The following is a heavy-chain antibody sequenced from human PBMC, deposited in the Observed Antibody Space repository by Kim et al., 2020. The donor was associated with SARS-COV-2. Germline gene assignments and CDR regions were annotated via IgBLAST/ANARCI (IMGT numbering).Heavy chain of an antibody. J-gene: IGHJ4*02. CDR3: VKGMVSSSSYNY. Sequence: VRARFTTSRDNSKTTLYLQMKSLRAEDTAVYYCVKGMVSSSSYNYWGQGTLVTFSS. D-gene: IGHD2-2*02. V-gene: IGHV3-23*02.